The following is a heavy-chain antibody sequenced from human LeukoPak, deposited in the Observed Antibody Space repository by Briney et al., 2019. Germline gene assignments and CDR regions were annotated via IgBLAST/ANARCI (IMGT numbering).Heavy chain of an antibody. D-gene: IGHD3-22*01. CDR2: IYNSEHT. CDR3: ARLPSYYDSSGYHFDY. J-gene: IGHJ4*02. CDR1: GGSISSSRYY. V-gene: IGHV4-39*01. Sequence: PSETLSLTCTVSGGSISSSRYYWGWIRQPPGKGLEWIGSIYNSEHTYYNPSLKSRVTISIDTSKNQFSLKLSSVTAADTAVYYCARLPSYYDSSGYHFDYWGQGTLVTVSS.